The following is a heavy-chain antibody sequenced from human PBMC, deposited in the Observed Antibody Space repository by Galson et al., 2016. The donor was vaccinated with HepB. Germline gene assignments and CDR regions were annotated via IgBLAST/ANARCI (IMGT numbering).Heavy chain of an antibody. J-gene: IGHJ3*02. CDR1: GLTLRDHY. CDR2: ISSDATTI. Sequence: SLRLSCAASGLTLRDHYMSWIRQAPGQGLEWVSSISSDATTIYYADSVKGRFIISRDNAKNSLYLQMDNLRLEDPALYYCARSKGQLIFSASDIWGQGTMVTVSS. D-gene: IGHD3-10*01. V-gene: IGHV3-11*01. CDR3: ARSKGQLIFSASDI.